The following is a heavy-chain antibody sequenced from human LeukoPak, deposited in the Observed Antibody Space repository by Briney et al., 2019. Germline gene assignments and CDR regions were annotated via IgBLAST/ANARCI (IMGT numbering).Heavy chain of an antibody. CDR3: ARDHPLFYYGSGSSPPDY. J-gene: IGHJ4*02. Sequence: PGGSLRLSCAASGFTFSSYWMSWVRQAPGKGLEWVANIKQDGSEKYYVDSVKGRFTISRDNAKNSLYLQTNSLRAEDTAVYYCARDHPLFYYGSGSSPPDYWGQGTLVTVSS. D-gene: IGHD3-10*01. V-gene: IGHV3-7*01. CDR2: IKQDGSEK. CDR1: GFTFSSYW.